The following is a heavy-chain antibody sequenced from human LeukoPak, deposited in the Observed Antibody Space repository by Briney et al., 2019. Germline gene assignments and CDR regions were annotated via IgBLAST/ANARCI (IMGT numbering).Heavy chain of an antibody. CDR3: ARGDGYNYTSVLDS. CDR2: LYSGGST. D-gene: IGHD5-24*01. J-gene: IGHJ4*02. Sequence: GGSLGLSCAASGFTVSSNYMSWVRQAPGKGLEWVSVLYSGGSTYYADSVKGRFTISRDNSKNTLYLQMNSLRAEDTAVYYCARGDGYNYTSVLDSWDKGTLVTVSS. V-gene: IGHV3-66*01. CDR1: GFTVSSNY.